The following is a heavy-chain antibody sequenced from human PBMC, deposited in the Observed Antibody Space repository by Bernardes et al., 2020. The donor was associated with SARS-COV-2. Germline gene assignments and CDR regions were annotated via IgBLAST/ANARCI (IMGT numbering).Heavy chain of an antibody. CDR2: IISMFGST. V-gene: IGHV1-69*01. Sequence: IISMFGSTNYAQNFQGRVTITADESSSTAYMELSSLRSEDTALYYCAREPIAARPGIWFDPWGQGNLVTV. J-gene: IGHJ5*02. CDR3: AREPIAARPGIWFDP. D-gene: IGHD6-6*01.